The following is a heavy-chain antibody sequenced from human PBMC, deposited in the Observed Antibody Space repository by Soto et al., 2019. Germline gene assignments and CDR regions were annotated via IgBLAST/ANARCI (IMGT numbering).Heavy chain of an antibody. CDR2: IYYRGNT. V-gene: IGHV4-39*01. CDR3: ARLEGLATISYYFDY. J-gene: IGHJ4*02. CDR1: GDSINSDNYY. Sequence: QLQLQESGPGLVKPSETLSLTCSVSGDSINSDNYYWGWIRQPPGKGLGWIGSIYYRGNTYYNPSLKTRVAISQDTSRSQFSLKLNSVTGADSAVYFCARLEGLATISYYFDYWGQGTLVTVSS. D-gene: IGHD3-9*01.